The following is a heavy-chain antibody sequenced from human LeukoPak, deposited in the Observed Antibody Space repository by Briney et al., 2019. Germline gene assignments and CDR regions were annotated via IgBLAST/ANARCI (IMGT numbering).Heavy chain of an antibody. CDR1: GGTFSSYA. J-gene: IGHJ4*02. V-gene: IGHV1-69*05. CDR3: ASNYYDSSGYYPHFDY. D-gene: IGHD3-22*01. CDR2: LIPIFGTA. Sequence: ASVEVSCKATGGTFSSYAISWVRQAPGQGLEWMGGLIPIFGTANYAQKFQGRVTITTDESTSTAYMELSSLRSEDTAVYYCASNYYDSSGYYPHFDYWGQGTLVTVSS.